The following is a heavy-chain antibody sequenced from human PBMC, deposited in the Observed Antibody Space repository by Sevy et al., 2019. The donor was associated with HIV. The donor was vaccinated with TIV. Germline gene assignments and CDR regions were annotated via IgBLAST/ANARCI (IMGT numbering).Heavy chain of an antibody. CDR1: GFIFDDYA. V-gene: IGHV3-20*04. CDR3: AREKSCGGACYYFDY. D-gene: IGHD2-21*02. CDR2: IIWNGISS. Sequence: GGSLRLSCAASGFIFDDYAMNWVRQVPGRGLEWVSSIIWNGISSNIADSVRGRFTISRDNAKNSLYLQMNSLRAEDTALYYCAREKSCGGACYYFDYWGQGTLVTVSS. J-gene: IGHJ4*02.